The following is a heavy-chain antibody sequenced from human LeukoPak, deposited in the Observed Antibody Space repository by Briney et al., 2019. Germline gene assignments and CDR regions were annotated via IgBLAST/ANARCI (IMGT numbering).Heavy chain of an antibody. CDR3: AQMGIAARIDY. V-gene: IGHV4-38-2*01. Sequence: SETLSLTCAVSGYSISSGYYWGWIRQPPGKGLEWIGRIYTSGSTNYNPSLKSRVTISVDTSKNQFSLKLSSVTAADTAVYYCAQMGIAARIDYWGQGTLVTVSS. CDR2: IYTSGST. CDR1: GYSISSGYY. J-gene: IGHJ4*02. D-gene: IGHD6-6*01.